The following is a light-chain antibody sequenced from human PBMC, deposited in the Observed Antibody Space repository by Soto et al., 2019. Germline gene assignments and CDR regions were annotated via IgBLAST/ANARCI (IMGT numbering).Light chain of an antibody. CDR2: DVS. V-gene: IGLV2-14*01. Sequence: QSVLTQPASVSGSPGQSITISCTGTGSDVGGYNYVSWYQPHPGKAPKLMIYDVSNRPSGVSNRFSGAKSGHTASLTISGRQGEDEADDYCSADTSSSTLYVCGTGTKLTAL. CDR1: GSDVGGYNY. J-gene: IGLJ1*01. CDR3: SADTSSSTLYV.